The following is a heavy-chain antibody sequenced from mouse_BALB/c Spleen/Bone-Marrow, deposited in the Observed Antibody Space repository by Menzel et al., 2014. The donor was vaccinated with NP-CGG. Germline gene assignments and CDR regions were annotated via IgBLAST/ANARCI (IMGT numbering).Heavy chain of an antibody. CDR1: GFTFSNYW. Sequence: EVKLVESGGGLVQPGGSMKLSCVASGFTFSNYWMNWVRQSPEKGLEWVAEIRLKSNNYAKHYAGSVKGRFTISRDDSKRSAYLQMNNLRAEDTGIYYCTRRYGYYVSWGQGTLVTVSA. CDR3: TRRYGYYVS. V-gene: IGHV6-6*02. CDR2: IRLKSNNYAK. D-gene: IGHD2-3*01. J-gene: IGHJ3*01.